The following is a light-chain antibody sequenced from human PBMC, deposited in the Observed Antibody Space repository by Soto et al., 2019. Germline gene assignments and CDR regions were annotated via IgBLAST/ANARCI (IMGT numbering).Light chain of an antibody. J-gene: IGKJ1*01. CDR2: AAS. V-gene: IGKV3-15*01. Sequence: EIVMTQSPATLSVSPGERATLSCRASHSISSNLAWYQQKPGQAPRLLIYAASSRATGFPARFSGSGSGTEFTLTISSLQSEDFAVYYCQQYNNWPRTFGQGTKVDI. CDR3: QQYNNWPRT. CDR1: HSISSN.